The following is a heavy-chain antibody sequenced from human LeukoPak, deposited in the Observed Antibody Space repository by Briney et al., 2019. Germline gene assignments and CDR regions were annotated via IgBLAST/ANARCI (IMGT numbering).Heavy chain of an antibody. CDR1: RVSINSYY. J-gene: IGHJ4*02. D-gene: IGHD4-23*01. CDR2: IYYSGST. CDR3: ARFTVAAFDY. V-gene: IGHV4-59*01. Sequence: SETLSLTCTVPRVSINSYYWSWIRQPPGKGLEWIGYIYYSGSTNYNPSLKSRVTMSVDTSKNQFSLKLSSVTAADTAVYFCARFTVAAFDYWGQGTLVTVSS.